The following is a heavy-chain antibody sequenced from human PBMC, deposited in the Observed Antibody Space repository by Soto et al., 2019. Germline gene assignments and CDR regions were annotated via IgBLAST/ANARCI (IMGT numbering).Heavy chain of an antibody. CDR3: ERGGDTTIYFMDV. CDR1: GFTFSRFD. J-gene: IGHJ6*03. Sequence: EVQLVESGGGLVQPGGSLRLSCAASGFTFSRFDMHWVRQATGKGLEWVSSIGTTGDTYYPGSVKGRFTISRENAKNSLYLQMNSLRDGDTAVYYCERGGDTTIYFMDVWGKGTAVTVSS. V-gene: IGHV3-13*01. D-gene: IGHD5-18*01. CDR2: IGTTGDT.